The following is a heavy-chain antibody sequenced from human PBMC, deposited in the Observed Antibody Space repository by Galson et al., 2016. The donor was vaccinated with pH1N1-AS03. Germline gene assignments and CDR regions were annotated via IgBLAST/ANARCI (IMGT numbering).Heavy chain of an antibody. V-gene: IGHV4-34*01. CDR1: GGSFSGYY. CDR3: ARGGVFFSGSGSYHN. D-gene: IGHD3-10*01. J-gene: IGHJ4*02. CDR2: IHHSGSTT. Sequence: LSLTCAVYGGSFSGYYWSWIRQPPGKGLEWIGEIHHSGSTTNYSPSLKSRVTISVDTSQKQFSLKLTSVTAADTAVYFCARGGVFFSGSGSYHNWGQGTLVIVSS.